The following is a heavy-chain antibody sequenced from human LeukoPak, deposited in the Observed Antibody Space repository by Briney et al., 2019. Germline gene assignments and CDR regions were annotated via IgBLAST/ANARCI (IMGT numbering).Heavy chain of an antibody. J-gene: IGHJ4*02. CDR1: GYSFNHYY. CDR2: INPNSGDT. Sequence: SEKVSRMDSGYSFNHYYIHWLGQAPPQGLEWMGLINPNSGDTTHVQKFQARVAMTRVTSISTDSLDFRRLTSDDTAESYCSLLPYSVEPQWGQGTLVSVSS. V-gene: IGHV1-2*02. D-gene: IGHD3-22*01. CDR3: SLLPYSVEPQ.